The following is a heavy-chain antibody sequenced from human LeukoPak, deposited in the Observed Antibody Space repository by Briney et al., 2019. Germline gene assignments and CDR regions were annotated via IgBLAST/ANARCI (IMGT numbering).Heavy chain of an antibody. CDR3: ARPPPTSSGWYFDY. D-gene: IGHD6-19*01. Sequence: GRSLRLSCAASGFTFSSYAMRWVRQAPGKGLEWVAVISYDGSNKYYADSVKGRFTISRDNSKNTLYLQMNSLRAEDTAVYYCARPPPTSSGWYFDYWGQGTLVTVSS. V-gene: IGHV3-30*04. J-gene: IGHJ4*02. CDR2: ISYDGSNK. CDR1: GFTFSSYA.